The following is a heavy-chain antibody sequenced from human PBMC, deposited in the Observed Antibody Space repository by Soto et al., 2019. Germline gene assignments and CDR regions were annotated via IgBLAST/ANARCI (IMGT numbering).Heavy chain of an antibody. V-gene: IGHV3-23*01. CDR2: ISATGGST. Sequence: PGGSLRLSCAASGRTFSSYWMSWVRQAPGKGLEWGATISATGGSTYYADSVKGRFTISRDNSKNTLYLQMNGLRVEDTAVYYCAKDRLAGNFDYWGQGTQVTVSS. J-gene: IGHJ4*02. CDR3: AKDRLAGNFDY. CDR1: GRTFSSYW.